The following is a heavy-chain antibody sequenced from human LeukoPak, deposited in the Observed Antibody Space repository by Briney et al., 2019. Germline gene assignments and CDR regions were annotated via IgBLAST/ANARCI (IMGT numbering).Heavy chain of an antibody. D-gene: IGHD2-21*01. V-gene: IGHV3-30*18. Sequence: GGSLRFSCAASGFTFSSYGIHWVRQAPGQGLEWVAVISYDGRNKFYADSVKDRFTVARDNSKNTVSLQMNSLRAEDTAVYYCAKEVTSISNYDHWGQGTLVTVSS. CDR1: GFTFSSYG. CDR3: AKEVTSISNYDH. CDR2: ISYDGRNK. J-gene: IGHJ4*02.